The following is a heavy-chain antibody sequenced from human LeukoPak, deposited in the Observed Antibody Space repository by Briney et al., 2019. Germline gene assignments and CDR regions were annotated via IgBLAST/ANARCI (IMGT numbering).Heavy chain of an antibody. CDR1: GFTFSSYA. Sequence: PGGSLRLSCAASGFTFSSYAMHWVRQAPGKGLEWVAFIRYDGSNKYYADSVKGRFTISRDNSKNTLYLQMNSLRAEDTAVYYCAKVQTTYYDFWSGYQYYFDYWGQGTLVTVSS. V-gene: IGHV3-30*02. CDR2: IRYDGSNK. CDR3: AKVQTTYYDFWSGYQYYFDY. D-gene: IGHD3-3*01. J-gene: IGHJ4*02.